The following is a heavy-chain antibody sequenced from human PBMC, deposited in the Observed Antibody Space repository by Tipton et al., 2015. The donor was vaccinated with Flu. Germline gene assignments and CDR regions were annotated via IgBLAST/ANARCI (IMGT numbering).Heavy chain of an antibody. Sequence: PRLSCAASGFTFRTYTMNWVRQAPGKGLEWVSSISGGSNNIYYADSVRGRFTISRDNADNSLFLHMNSLRADDTAVYYCARDLVPAAPFDYWGRGTLVTVSS. CDR1: GFTFRTYT. CDR2: ISGGSNNI. CDR3: ARDLVPAAPFDY. J-gene: IGHJ4*02. D-gene: IGHD2-2*01. V-gene: IGHV3-21*01.